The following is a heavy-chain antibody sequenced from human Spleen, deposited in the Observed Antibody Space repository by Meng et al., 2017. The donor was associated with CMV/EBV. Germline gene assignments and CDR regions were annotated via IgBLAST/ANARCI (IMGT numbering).Heavy chain of an antibody. CDR2: IYYSVST. Sequence: QVQLQESGPGLVKPSETLSLTCTVSGGSISSSSYYWGWIRQPPGKGLEWIGSIYYSVSTYYNPSLKSRVTISVDTSKNQFSLKLSSVTAADTAVYYCARDTAGTGYFDYWGQGTLVTVSS. J-gene: IGHJ4*02. CDR3: ARDTAGTGYFDY. CDR1: GGSISSSSYY. V-gene: IGHV4-39*07. D-gene: IGHD6-13*01.